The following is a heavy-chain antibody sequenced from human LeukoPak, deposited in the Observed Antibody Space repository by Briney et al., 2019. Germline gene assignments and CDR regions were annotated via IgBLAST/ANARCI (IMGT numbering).Heavy chain of an antibody. D-gene: IGHD3-22*01. CDR1: GFTLSNYW. CDR3: ARVGYYYDSSGYYNWFDP. J-gene: IGHJ5*02. CDR2: IKQDGSEK. Sequence: GGSLRLSCAASGFTLSNYWMSWVRQAPGKGLEWVANIKQDGSEKYIVDSVKGRFTISRDNAKNSLYLQMNSLRAEDTAVYYCARVGYYYDSSGYYNWFDPWGQGTLVTVSS. V-gene: IGHV3-7*01.